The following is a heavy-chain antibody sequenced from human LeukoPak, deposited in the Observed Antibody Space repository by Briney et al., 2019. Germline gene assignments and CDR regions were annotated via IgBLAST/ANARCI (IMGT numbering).Heavy chain of an antibody. CDR3: AIGAVAPSGGPFFDY. CDR1: RGSLSSGGYS. Sequence: SETLSLTCAVSRGSLSSGGYSWSWIRQPPGKGLEWVGYMYHDGETYYNTSLKGRVTISVDRSKNQLSLKASSVTAADTSVYYCAIGAVAPSGGPFFDYWGQGTLVTVSS. J-gene: IGHJ4*02. CDR2: MYHDGET. D-gene: IGHD6-19*01. V-gene: IGHV4-30-2*01.